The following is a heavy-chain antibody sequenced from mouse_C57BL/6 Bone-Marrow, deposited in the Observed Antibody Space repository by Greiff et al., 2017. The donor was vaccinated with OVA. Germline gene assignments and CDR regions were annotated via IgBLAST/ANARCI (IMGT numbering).Heavy chain of an antibody. CDR3: AREGGVAPYAVDY. D-gene: IGHD1-1*01. J-gene: IGHJ4*01. V-gene: IGHV1-50*01. CDR2: IDPSDSYT. CDR1: GYTFTSYW. Sequence: QVQLQQPGAELVKPGASVKLSCKASGYTFTSYWMQWVKQRPGQGLEWIGEIDPSDSYTNYNQKFKGKATLTVDTSSSTAYMQLSSLTSEDSAVYYCAREGGVAPYAVDYWGQGTSVTVSS.